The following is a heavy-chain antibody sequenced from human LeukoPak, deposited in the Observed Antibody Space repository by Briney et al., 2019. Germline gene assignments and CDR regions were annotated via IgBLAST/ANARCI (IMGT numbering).Heavy chain of an antibody. CDR2: ISGSAGST. Sequence: GGSLRLSCAASGFTFSSYAMRWVRQAPGKGLEWVSAISGSAGSTHYADSVKGRFTISRDSSKNTLYLQMHSLRAEDTAVYYCAKFGAALPQKRLGTNTFDYWGQGTLVTVSS. CDR1: GFTFSSYA. V-gene: IGHV3-23*01. D-gene: IGHD6-6*01. J-gene: IGHJ4*02. CDR3: AKFGAALPQKRLGTNTFDY.